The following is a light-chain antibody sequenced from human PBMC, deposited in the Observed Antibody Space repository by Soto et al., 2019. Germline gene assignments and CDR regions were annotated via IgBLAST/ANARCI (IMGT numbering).Light chain of an antibody. CDR3: QQRSDWPAIT. Sequence: EIVLTQSPATLSLSPGERATLSCRASQSVGSSLAWYQQKPGQAPSLLIYDASNRATGISARFSGSGSGTDFTLTISSLEPEDFAVYYCQQRSDWPAITFGQGTRLEI. CDR1: QSVGSS. CDR2: DAS. V-gene: IGKV3-11*01. J-gene: IGKJ5*01.